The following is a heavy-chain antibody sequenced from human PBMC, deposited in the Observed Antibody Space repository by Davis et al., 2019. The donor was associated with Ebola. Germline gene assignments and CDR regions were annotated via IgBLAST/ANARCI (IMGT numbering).Heavy chain of an antibody. V-gene: IGHV3-7*01. CDR2: IQQDGSEK. CDR1: GFTFSSYW. D-gene: IGHD3-3*01. Sequence: GESLKISCAASGFTFSSYWMSWVRQAPGKGLEWVGNIQQDGSEKYYVDSVKGRFTISRDNAKNSLYLQMNSLRAEDTAVSYCARVQYDFWSGYFGYWGQGTLVTVSS. J-gene: IGHJ4*02. CDR3: ARVQYDFWSGYFGY.